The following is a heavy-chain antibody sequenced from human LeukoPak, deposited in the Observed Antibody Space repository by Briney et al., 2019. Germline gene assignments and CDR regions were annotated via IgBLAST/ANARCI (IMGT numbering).Heavy chain of an antibody. D-gene: IGHD2-2*01. Sequence: PRRSLRLSCTASGFTFGDYAMSWFRQAPGKGLEWVGFIRSKTYGGTTEYAASVKGRFTISRDDSKGIVYLQMNSLKSEDSAVYYCTTDRGFVVVVPAADYWGQGTLVTVSS. V-gene: IGHV3-49*03. J-gene: IGHJ4*02. CDR3: TTDRGFVVVVPAADY. CDR1: GFTFGDYA. CDR2: IRSKTYGGTT.